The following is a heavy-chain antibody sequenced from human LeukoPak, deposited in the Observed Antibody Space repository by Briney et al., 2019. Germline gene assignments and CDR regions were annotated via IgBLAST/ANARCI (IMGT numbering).Heavy chain of an antibody. CDR1: GYSFTTYW. J-gene: IGHJ4*02. D-gene: IGHD4-11*01. CDR2: IYPGDSDT. V-gene: IGHV5-51*01. CDR3: ARHQYSNYVGGVDY. Sequence: GESLKISCKGSGYSFTTYWIGWVRQMPGKGLEWMGIIYPGDSDTRYSPSFQGQVTIPADKSISTAYLQWSSLKASDTAIYYCARHQYSNYVGGVDYWGQGTLVTVSS.